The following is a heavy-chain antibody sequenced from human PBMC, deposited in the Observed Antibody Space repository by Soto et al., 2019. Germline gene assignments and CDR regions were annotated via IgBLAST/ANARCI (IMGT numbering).Heavy chain of an antibody. CDR3: ARVHVMVVAGSTFDY. CDR2: IYYSGST. CDR1: GGSISSYY. D-gene: IGHD6-19*01. J-gene: IGHJ4*01. V-gene: IGHV4-59*01. Sequence: SETLSLTCTVSGGSISSYYWSWIRQPPGKGLEWIGYIYYSGSTNYNPSLKSRVTISVDTSKNQFSLKLSSVTAADTAVYYCARVHVMVVAGSTFDYWGHGTLVTVSS.